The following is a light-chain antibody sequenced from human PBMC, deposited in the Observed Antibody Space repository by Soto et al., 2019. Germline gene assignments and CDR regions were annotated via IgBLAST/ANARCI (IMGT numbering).Light chain of an antibody. CDR3: LQDANFPYT. J-gene: IGKJ2*01. CDR1: QGIGND. CDR2: AAS. Sequence: AIQMTQSPSSLSASVGDRVTITCRASQGIGNDLAWYQQKPGKAPKLLIYAASSLQSGVPSRFSGSGSGTEFTLTTSSRQPEDFAIYYCLQDANFPYTLGQGTKLDIK. V-gene: IGKV1-6*02.